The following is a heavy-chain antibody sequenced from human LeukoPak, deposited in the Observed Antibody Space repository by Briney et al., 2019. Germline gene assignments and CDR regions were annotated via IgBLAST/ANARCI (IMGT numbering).Heavy chain of an antibody. CDR2: ISGSGGST. D-gene: IGHD5-18*01. Sequence: TGGSLRLSCAASRFIFSSCAMSWVRQAPGKGLEWVSAISGSGGSTYYADSVKGRFTISRENTKKTLYMQMNSLRAEDTAVYYCAKYTYAYYYYGLDVWGQGTTVTVSS. CDR3: AKYTYAYYYYGLDV. J-gene: IGHJ6*02. CDR1: RFIFSSCA. V-gene: IGHV3-23*01.